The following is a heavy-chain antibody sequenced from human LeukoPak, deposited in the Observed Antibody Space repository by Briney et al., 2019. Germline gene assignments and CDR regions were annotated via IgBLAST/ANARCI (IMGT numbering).Heavy chain of an antibody. CDR3: ARHEGGYDILTGYFTHGFDI. Sequence: PSETLSLTCTVSGGSIRSSSYYWGWIRQPPGKGLEWIGSIYYSGSTYYNPSLKSRVTMSVDTSKNQFSLKLSSVTAADTAVYYCARHEGGYDILTGYFTHGFDIWGQGTMVTVSS. V-gene: IGHV4-39*01. D-gene: IGHD3-9*01. CDR2: IYYSGST. CDR1: GGSIRSSSYY. J-gene: IGHJ3*02.